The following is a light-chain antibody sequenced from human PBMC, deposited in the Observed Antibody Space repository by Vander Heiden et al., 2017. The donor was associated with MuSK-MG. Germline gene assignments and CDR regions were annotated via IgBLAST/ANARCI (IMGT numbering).Light chain of an antibody. CDR1: SSNIGSNV. CDR3: AAWDDSLNGVA. Sequence: SVLTQPPSASGTPGQRVTISCSGSSSNIGSNVVNWYQQLAGTAPKLVIYSNNQRPSGVPDRFSGSRSGTSASLAISGLQSEDEADYYCAAWDDSLNGVAFGGGTKLTVL. V-gene: IGLV1-44*01. CDR2: SNN. J-gene: IGLJ2*01.